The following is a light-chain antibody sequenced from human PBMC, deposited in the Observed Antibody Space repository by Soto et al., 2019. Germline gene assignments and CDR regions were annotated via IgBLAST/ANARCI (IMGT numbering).Light chain of an antibody. Sequence: QSVLTQPASVSGSAGQSITISCTGTSSDVGGYNYVSWYQQHPGKAPKLMIYEVSNRPLGVSNRFSGSKSGNTASLTISGLQAENEADYYCSSYTSSSTYAFGTGTKVTVL. CDR3: SSYTSSSTYA. CDR1: SSDVGGYNY. J-gene: IGLJ1*01. V-gene: IGLV2-14*01. CDR2: EVS.